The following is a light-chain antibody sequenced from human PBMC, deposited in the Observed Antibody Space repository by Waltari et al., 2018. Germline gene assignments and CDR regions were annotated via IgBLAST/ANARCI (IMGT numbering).Light chain of an antibody. CDR2: EVS. Sequence: QSALTQPASVSGSPGQSITISCTGTNSHIGSYNFVSWYQQHPNKVPKLVLYEVSNRPSGVSNSFSGSKSGNTAFLTISGLQAEDEAEYYCSSYTKSTTQVFGTGTKVTVL. CDR3: SSYTKSTTQV. CDR1: NSHIGSYNF. J-gene: IGLJ1*01. V-gene: IGLV2-14*01.